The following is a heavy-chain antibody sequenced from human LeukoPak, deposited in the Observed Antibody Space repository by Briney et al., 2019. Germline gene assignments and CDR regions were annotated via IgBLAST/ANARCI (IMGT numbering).Heavy chain of an antibody. CDR2: IYSGGST. V-gene: IGHV3-66*02. J-gene: IGHJ4*02. Sequence: GGSLRLSCAASGFTVSSNYMSWVRQAPGKGLEWVSVIYSGGSTYYADSVKGRFTISRDNSKNTLYLQMNSLRAEDTAVYYCARDHWYSSGWFDYWGQGTLVTVSS. CDR3: ARDHWYSSGWFDY. CDR1: GFTVSSNY. D-gene: IGHD6-19*01.